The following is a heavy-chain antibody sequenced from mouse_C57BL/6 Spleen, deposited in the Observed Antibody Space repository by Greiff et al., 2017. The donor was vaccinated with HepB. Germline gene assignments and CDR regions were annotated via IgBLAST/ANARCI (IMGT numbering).Heavy chain of an antibody. CDR2: ISYDGSN. CDR3: ARVLRHYYAMDY. J-gene: IGHJ4*01. V-gene: IGHV3-6*01. CDR1: GYSITSGYY. D-gene: IGHD1-2*01. Sequence: DVKLQESGPGLVKPSQSLSLTCSVTGYSITSGYYWNWIRQFPGNKLEWMGYISYDGSNNYNPSLKNRISITRDTSKNQFFLKLNSVTTEDTATYYCARVLRHYYAMDYWGQGTSVTVSS.